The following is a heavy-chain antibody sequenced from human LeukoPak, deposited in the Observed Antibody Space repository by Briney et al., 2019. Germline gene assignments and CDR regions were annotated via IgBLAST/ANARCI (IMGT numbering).Heavy chain of an antibody. V-gene: IGHV3-7*01. CDR1: GFTPCKFW. J-gene: IGHJ2*01. D-gene: IGHD3-22*01. Sequence: GGSLRLSRSASGFTPCKFWARCVRQAHGKGLEWLANINQDGSEIYYVDSVKGRFTISRDNGKNSLYLQINSLRAGHMAVYYSAPGKSGMIVGRTTNWYIDLWGRGTLVTVSS. CDR2: INQDGSEI. CDR3: APGKSGMIVGRTTNWYIDL.